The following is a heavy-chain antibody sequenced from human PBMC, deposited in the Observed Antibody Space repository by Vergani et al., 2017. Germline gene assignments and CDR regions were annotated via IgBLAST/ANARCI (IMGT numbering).Heavy chain of an antibody. CDR1: GYTFTSYD. V-gene: IGHV1-8*02. J-gene: IGHJ4*02. CDR2: MNPNSGNT. D-gene: IGHD5-12*01. CDR3: ARSGYSGYEPYN. Sequence: QVQLVQSGAEVKKPGASVKVSCKASGYTFTSYDINWVRQATGQGLEWMGWMNPNSGNTGYAQKFQGRVTMTRNTSISTAYMELSSLRSEETAVYCGARSGYSGYEPYNWGQGTLVTGSS.